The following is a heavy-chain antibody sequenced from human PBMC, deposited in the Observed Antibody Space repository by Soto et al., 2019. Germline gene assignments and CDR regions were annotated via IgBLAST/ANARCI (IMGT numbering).Heavy chain of an antibody. CDR2: ISCDGNTQ. Sequence: QVQLVESGGGVVQPGGSLRLSCAASGFIFSGYAMHWVRQAPGKGLEWVAVISCDGNTQYYADSVKGRFTVSRDNSNNILYVEMNNLRDEDTAMYYCAKETNAYEINFWGQGTLVTVSP. CDR1: GFIFSGYA. CDR3: AKETNAYEINF. J-gene: IGHJ4*02. V-gene: IGHV3-30-3*01. D-gene: IGHD3-9*01.